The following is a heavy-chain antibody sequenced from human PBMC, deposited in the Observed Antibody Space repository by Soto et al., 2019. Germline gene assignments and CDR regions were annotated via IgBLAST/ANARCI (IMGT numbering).Heavy chain of an antibody. D-gene: IGHD3-22*01. V-gene: IGHV4-30-4*01. CDR3: ARADSSGYTLRDWFDP. CDR2: IYYSGST. CDR1: GGSTSSGDYY. Sequence: SETLSLTCTVSGGSTSSGDYYWSWIRQPPGKGLEWIGYIYYSGSTYYNPSLKSRVTISVDTSKNQFSLKLSSVTAADTAVYYCARADSSGYTLRDWFDPWGQGTLVTVSS. J-gene: IGHJ5*02.